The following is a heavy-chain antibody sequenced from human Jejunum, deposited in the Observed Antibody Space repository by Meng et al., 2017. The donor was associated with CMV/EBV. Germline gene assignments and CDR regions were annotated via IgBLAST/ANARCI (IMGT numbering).Heavy chain of an antibody. J-gene: IGHJ5*02. D-gene: IGHD2/OR15-2a*01. Sequence: QVPLVLCGDSLTMAGADSKVSCMASGYTFSTYTRKWVRQADGRGLEWMGWISTNTGTPTYTQGFTGRFVFSLDTSVSTAYLQISSLKAEETAVYYCARGGNFDPWGQGTLVTVSS. CDR2: ISTNTGTP. V-gene: IGHV7-4-1*02. CDR3: ARGGNFDP. CDR1: GYTFSTYT.